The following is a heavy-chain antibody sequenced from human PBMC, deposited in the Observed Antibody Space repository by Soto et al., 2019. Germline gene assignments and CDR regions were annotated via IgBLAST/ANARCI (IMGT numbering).Heavy chain of an antibody. V-gene: IGHV1-18*04. CDR3: ARDRAVALKKTEFDY. D-gene: IGHD6-19*01. CDR1: GYTFTSYG. CDR2: IGAYNGNT. J-gene: IGHJ4*02. Sequence: ASVKVSCKASGYTFTSYGISWVRQAPGQGLEWMGWIGAYNGNTNYAQKLQGRVTMTTDTSTSTAYMELRSLRSDDTAVYYCARDRAVALKKTEFDYWGQGTLVTVSS.